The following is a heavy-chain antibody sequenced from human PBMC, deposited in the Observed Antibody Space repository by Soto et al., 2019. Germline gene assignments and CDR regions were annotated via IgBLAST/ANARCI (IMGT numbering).Heavy chain of an antibody. V-gene: IGHV3-74*01. Sequence: EVQLVESGGGLVQPGGSLRLSCAASGFTFSSYWMHWVRHAPGKGPAWVSRINSDGSSTTYADSVKGRFTISRDNAKNTLYLQMNSLRAEDTAVYYCARVYCSGGSCYSVDYWGQGTLVTVSS. J-gene: IGHJ4*02. CDR2: INSDGSST. CDR1: GFTFSSYW. CDR3: ARVYCSGGSCYSVDY. D-gene: IGHD2-15*01.